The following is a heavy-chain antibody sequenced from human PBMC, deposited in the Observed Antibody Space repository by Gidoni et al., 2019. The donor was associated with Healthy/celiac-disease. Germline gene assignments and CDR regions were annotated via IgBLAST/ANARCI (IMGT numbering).Heavy chain of an antibody. CDR1: GGSISRSSYY. Sequence: QLQLQESGPGLVKPSETLSLTCTVSGGSISRSSYYWGWSRQPPGKGLEWIGSIYYSGSTYYNPSLKSRVTISVDTSKNQFSLKLSSVTAADTAVYYCARPEYYDSSGYSDASWGQGTLVTVSS. CDR3: ARPEYYDSSGYSDAS. V-gene: IGHV4-39*01. J-gene: IGHJ5*02. D-gene: IGHD3-22*01. CDR2: IYYSGST.